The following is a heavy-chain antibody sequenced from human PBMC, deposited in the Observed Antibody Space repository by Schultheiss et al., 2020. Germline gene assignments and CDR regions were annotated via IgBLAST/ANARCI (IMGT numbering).Heavy chain of an antibody. J-gene: IGHJ6*02. CDR1: GFTFSGSA. CDR2: IRSKANSYAT. Sequence: GEYLKISCAASGFTFSGSAMHWVRQASGKGLEWAGRIRSKANSYATAYAASVKGRFTISRDDSKNTAYLQMNSLKTEDTAVYYCTRQYCSSTSCYGGDYYYGMDVWGQGTTVTVSS. CDR3: TRQYCSSTSCYGGDYYYGMDV. V-gene: IGHV3-73*01. D-gene: IGHD2-2*01.